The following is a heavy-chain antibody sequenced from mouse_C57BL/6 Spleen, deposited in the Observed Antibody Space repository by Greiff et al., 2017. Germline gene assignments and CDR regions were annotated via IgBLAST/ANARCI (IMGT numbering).Heavy chain of an antibody. CDR1: GYSITSGYY. CDR3: ARGSRGYLDY. D-gene: IGHD3-3*01. V-gene: IGHV3-6*01. Sequence: EVQLQESGPGLVKPSQSLSLTCSVTGYSITSGYYWNWIRQFPGNKLERMGYISYDGSNNYNPSLKNRISITRDTSKNQFFLKLNSVTTEDTATYYCARGSRGYLDYWGQGTTLTVSS. J-gene: IGHJ2*01. CDR2: ISYDGSN.